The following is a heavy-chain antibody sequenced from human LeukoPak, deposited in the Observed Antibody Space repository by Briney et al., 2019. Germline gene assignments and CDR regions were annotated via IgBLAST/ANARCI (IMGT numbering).Heavy chain of an antibody. J-gene: IGHJ4*02. D-gene: IGHD3-22*01. CDR2: ISGGGDSA. CDR3: PRKYDSSGYFDY. V-gene: IGHV3-23*01. Sequence: GGSLRPSCVASGFPFSSYWMTWVRQAPGKGLEWVSAISGGGDSAYYADSVQGRFTISRDNSKNTLYLQMNSLRAEDTAVYYCPRKYDSSGYFDYWGQGTLVTVSS. CDR1: GFPFSSYW.